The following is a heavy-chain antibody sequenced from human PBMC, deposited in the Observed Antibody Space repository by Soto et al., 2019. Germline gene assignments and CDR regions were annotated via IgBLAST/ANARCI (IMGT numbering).Heavy chain of an antibody. CDR3: AAGGGLPRYY. D-gene: IGHD5-12*01. V-gene: IGHV4-30-2*01. CDR2: IYHSGST. CDR1: GGSISSGGYS. J-gene: IGHJ4*02. Sequence: QLQLQESGSGLVKPSQTLSLTCAVSGGSISSGGYSWSWIRQPPGKGLEWIGYIYHSGSTYYTPSRKSGVTISVDRSKNQFSLKLSSVTAADTAVYYCAAGGGLPRYYWGQGTLVTVSS.